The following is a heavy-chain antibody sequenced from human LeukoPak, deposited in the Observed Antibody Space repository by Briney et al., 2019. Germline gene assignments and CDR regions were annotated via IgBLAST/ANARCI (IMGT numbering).Heavy chain of an antibody. J-gene: IGHJ5*02. CDR3: ARTYYDILTGYLGFDP. CDR1: GYTLTSYD. CDR2: MNPNSGNT. Sequence: ASVKVSCKASGYTLTSYDINWVRQATGQGLEWMGWMNPNSGNTGYAQKFQGRVTMTRNTSISTAYMELSSLRSEDTAVYYCARTYYDILTGYLGFDPWGQGTLVTVSS. V-gene: IGHV1-8*01. D-gene: IGHD3-9*01.